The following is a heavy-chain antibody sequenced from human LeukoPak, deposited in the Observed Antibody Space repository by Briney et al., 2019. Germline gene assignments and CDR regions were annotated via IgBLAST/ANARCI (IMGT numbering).Heavy chain of an antibody. Sequence: GGSLRLSCAASGFTFSNYAMHWVRQAPGKGLEYVSSISSNGDTTYYANSVKGRFTISRDNSKNTLYLQMGSLRTEDMAVYYCARGSRNHVDYSGYYSYWGQGTLVTVSS. CDR3: ARGSRNHVDYSGYYSY. CDR2: ISSNGDTT. CDR1: GFTFSNYA. V-gene: IGHV3-64*01. D-gene: IGHD3-22*01. J-gene: IGHJ4*02.